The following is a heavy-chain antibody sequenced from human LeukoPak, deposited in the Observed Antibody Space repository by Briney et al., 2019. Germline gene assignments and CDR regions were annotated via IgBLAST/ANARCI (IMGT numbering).Heavy chain of an antibody. CDR1: GYTFTSYG. CDR3: ARVKKTGQLVIEVPSPINWFDP. CDR2: ISAYNGNT. D-gene: IGHD6-6*01. V-gene: IGHV1-18*01. J-gene: IGHJ5*02. Sequence: ASVKVSCKASGYTFTSYGISWGRQAPGQGRECMGWISAYNGNTNYAQKLQGRVTMTTDTSTSTAYMELRSLRSDDTAVYYCARVKKTGQLVIEVPSPINWFDPWGQGTLVTVSS.